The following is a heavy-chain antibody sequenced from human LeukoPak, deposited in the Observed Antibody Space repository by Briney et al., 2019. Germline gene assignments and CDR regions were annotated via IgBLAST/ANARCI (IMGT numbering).Heavy chain of an antibody. D-gene: IGHD6-13*01. CDR2: IYINGDT. Sequence: SETLSLTCTVSGGSLSSYYRSWIRQSPGKGLEWIGYIYINGDTNYNPSLKSRATISVDTSKNQFSLKLSSVTAADTAVYYCARHEGSWYFALLDHWGQGTLVTVSS. CDR3: ARHEGSWYFALLDH. V-gene: IGHV4-4*09. J-gene: IGHJ4*02. CDR1: GGSLSSYY.